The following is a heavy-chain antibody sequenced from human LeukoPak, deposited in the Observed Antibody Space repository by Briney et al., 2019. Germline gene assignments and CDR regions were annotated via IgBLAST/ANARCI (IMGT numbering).Heavy chain of an antibody. CDR2: IHQDGNEK. D-gene: IGHD3/OR15-3a*01. V-gene: IGHV3-7*04. CDR3: ARGDDFSGDY. CDR1: GFTFSTYW. Sequence: PGGSLRLSCAASGFTFSTYWISWVRQAPGKGLEWVTNIHQDGNEKYYMDSVKGRFTISRDNAKNSLYLQMNSLRVEDTAVYYCARGDDFSGDYWGQGTLVTVSS. J-gene: IGHJ4*02.